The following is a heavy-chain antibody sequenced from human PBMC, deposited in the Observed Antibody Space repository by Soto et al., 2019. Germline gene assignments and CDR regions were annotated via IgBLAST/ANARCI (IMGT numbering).Heavy chain of an antibody. D-gene: IGHD2-2*01. CDR1: RYTFTSYD. Sequence: QVLLVQSGAEVKRPGASVRVSCKASRYTFTSYDIFWVRQSPGQGLEWMGWIKPDSGDTHYAQNFQGRVTMTRETSISTAYMELNNLVSDDPAVYYCARRSSTYLNEVIYGPWGQGTLVTVSS. J-gene: IGHJ5*02. CDR2: IKPDSGDT. V-gene: IGHV1-2*02. CDR3: ARRSSTYLNEVIYGP.